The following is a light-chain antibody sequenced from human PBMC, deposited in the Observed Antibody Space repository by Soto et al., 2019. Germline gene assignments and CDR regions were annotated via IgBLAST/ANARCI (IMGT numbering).Light chain of an antibody. J-gene: IGKJ5*01. CDR2: GAS. Sequence: EIVLTQPPGTLSLSPGERATLSGRASQSVSSSYLAWYQQKPGQAPRLLIYGASSRATGIPDRFSGSGSGTDFTLTISSLQSEDFGVYYCQQYNDWFSITFGQGTRLEIK. CDR1: QSVSSSY. CDR3: QQYNDWFSIT. V-gene: IGKV3-20*01.